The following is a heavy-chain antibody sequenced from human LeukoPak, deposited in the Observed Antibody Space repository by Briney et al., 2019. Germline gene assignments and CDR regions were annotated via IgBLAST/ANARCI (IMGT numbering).Heavy chain of an antibody. CDR2: IYYSGST. CDR3: AREGLLWFGEFPFDY. D-gene: IGHD3-10*01. J-gene: IGHJ4*02. V-gene: IGHV4-59*12. Sequence: SETLSLTCTVSGGSISSYYWSWIRQPPGKGLEWIGYIYYSGSTNYNPSLKSRVTMSVDTSKNQFSLKLSSVTAADTAVYYCAREGLLWFGEFPFDYWGQGTLVTVSS. CDR1: GGSISSYY.